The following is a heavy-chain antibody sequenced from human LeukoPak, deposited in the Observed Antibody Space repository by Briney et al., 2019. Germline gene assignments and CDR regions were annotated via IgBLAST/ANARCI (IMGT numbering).Heavy chain of an antibody. CDR2: ISWNSGTI. Sequence: GGSLRLSCAASGFTFSSYWMHWVRQAPGKGLEWVSGISWNSGTIGYADSVKGRFTISRDNAKNSLYLQMNSLRDDDMALYYCARGNSGSYSQDWFDPWGQGTLVTVSS. CDR3: ARGNSGSYSQDWFDP. V-gene: IGHV3-9*03. J-gene: IGHJ5*02. CDR1: GFTFSSYW. D-gene: IGHD1-26*01.